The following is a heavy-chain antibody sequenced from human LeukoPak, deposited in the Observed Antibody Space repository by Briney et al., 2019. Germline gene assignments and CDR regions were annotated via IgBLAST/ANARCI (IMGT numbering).Heavy chain of an antibody. Sequence: SETLSLTCTVSGGSISGYYWSWIRQPAGKGLEWIGRVYTSGSTNYNPSLKSRVTMSLDTSKNQFSLKLTSVTAADTAVYYCARSNNWYSQFDYWGQGTLVTVSS. CDR2: VYTSGST. CDR3: ARSNNWYSQFDY. J-gene: IGHJ4*02. D-gene: IGHD6-13*01. CDR1: GGSISGYY. V-gene: IGHV4-4*07.